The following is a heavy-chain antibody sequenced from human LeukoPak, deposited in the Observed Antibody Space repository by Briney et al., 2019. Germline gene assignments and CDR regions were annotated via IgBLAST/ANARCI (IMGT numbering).Heavy chain of an antibody. CDR2: IYYSGST. Sequence: NPSETLSLTCSVSGDSISSSSSYWGWIRQPPGKGLEWIGSIYYSGSTYYNTSLKSRVTISVDTSKNQFSLKLSSVTAADTAVYYCARDLREYDYVWGSYRFPRYFDYWGQGTLVTVSS. CDR1: GDSISSSSSY. CDR3: ARDLREYDYVWGSYRFPRYFDY. D-gene: IGHD3-16*02. J-gene: IGHJ4*02. V-gene: IGHV4-39*07.